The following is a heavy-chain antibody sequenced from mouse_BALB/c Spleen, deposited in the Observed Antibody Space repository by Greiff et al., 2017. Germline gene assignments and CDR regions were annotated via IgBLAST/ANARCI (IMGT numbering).Heavy chain of an antibody. Sequence: EVKLVESGPELVKPGASVKIPCKASGYTFTDYNMDWVKQSHGKSLEWIGDINPNNGGTIYNQKFKGKATLTVDKSSSTAYMELRSLTSEDTAVYYCARRGYDGYYDYAMDYWGQGTSVTVSS. CDR2: INPNNGGT. CDR3: ARRGYDGYYDYAMDY. V-gene: IGHV1-18*01. CDR1: GYTFTDYN. D-gene: IGHD2-3*01. J-gene: IGHJ4*01.